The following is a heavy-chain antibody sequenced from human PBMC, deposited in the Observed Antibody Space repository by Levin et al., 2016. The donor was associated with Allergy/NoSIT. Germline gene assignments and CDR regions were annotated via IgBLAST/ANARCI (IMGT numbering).Heavy chain of an antibody. V-gene: IGHV3-23*01. D-gene: IGHD1-26*01. CDR2: ITGSAFDT. J-gene: IGHJ4*02. CDR1: GFTFSNSV. Sequence: GESLKISCAASGFTFSNSVMNWVRQAPGKGLEWVSTITGSAFDTYSADSVKGRFTISRDNSQNTLYLQMNSLRAEDTAVYFCVKRRAGSYYFDYWGQGTLVTVSS. CDR3: VKRRAGSYYFDY.